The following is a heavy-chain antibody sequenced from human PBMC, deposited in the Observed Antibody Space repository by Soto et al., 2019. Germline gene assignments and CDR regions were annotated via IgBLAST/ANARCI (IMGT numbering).Heavy chain of an antibody. CDR2: ISSRDSTI. V-gene: IGHV3-48*03. J-gene: IGHJ4*02. Sequence: EVQLVESGRGLVQPGGSLRLSCAASGFLFSNFEMNWVRQAPGKGLEWVSYISSRDSTIYYADSVQGRFTISRDNAKNSLYLQMNSLRAEDTAVYYCPPGGATGGDRWGQGTLVTVSS. D-gene: IGHD2-8*02. CDR1: GFLFSNFE. CDR3: PPGGATGGDR.